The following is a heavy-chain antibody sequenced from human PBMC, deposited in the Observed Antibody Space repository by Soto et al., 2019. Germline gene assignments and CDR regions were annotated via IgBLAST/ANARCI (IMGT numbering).Heavy chain of an antibody. D-gene: IGHD1-1*01. V-gene: IGHV6-1*01. CDR3: ARVSGTIYYYGMDV. CDR1: GDSVSSNSAA. Sequence: PSQTLSLTCAISGDSVSSNSAAWNWVRQSPSRGLEWLGRTYYRSKWYNNYGLSVKSRITINPDTSKNQFSLPLNSVTPEDTAVYYCARVSGTIYYYGMDVWGQGTTVTVSS. J-gene: IGHJ6*02. CDR2: TYYRSKWYN.